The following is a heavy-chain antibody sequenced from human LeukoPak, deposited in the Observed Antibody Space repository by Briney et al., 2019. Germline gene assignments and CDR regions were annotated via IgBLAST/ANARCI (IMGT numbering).Heavy chain of an antibody. CDR3: ARVRDGSYFDY. Sequence: PGGSLRLSCAASAFTFSYYEMNWVRQAPGKGLEWVSYISSSGSTIYYADSVKGRFTISRDNAKNSLYLQMNSLRADDTAVYYCARVRDGSYFDYWGQGTLVTVSS. V-gene: IGHV3-48*03. CDR1: AFTFSYYE. CDR2: ISSSGSTI. J-gene: IGHJ4*02. D-gene: IGHD5-24*01.